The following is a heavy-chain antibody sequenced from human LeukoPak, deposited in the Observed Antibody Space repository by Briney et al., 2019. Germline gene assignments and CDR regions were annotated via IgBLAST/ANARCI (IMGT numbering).Heavy chain of an antibody. CDR1: GFTFSSYA. CDR3: AKGPYSSSWSDY. Sequence: GGSLRLSCAASGFTFSSYAMSWVRQAPGKGLEWVSAISGSGGSTYYADSVKGRFTISRDNSKNTLYLQMNNLRAEDTAVYYCAKGPYSSSWSDYWGQGTLVTVSS. CDR2: ISGSGGST. V-gene: IGHV3-23*01. J-gene: IGHJ4*02. D-gene: IGHD6-13*01.